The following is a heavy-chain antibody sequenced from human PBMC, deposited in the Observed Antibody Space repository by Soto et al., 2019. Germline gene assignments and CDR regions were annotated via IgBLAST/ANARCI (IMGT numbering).Heavy chain of an antibody. V-gene: IGHV3-30*18. D-gene: IGHD6-19*01. J-gene: IGHJ4*02. Sequence: VQLVESGGGVVQPGRSLRLSCAASGFTFSDYAMHWVRQAPGKGLEWVAVVSHDGRNTHYADSVKGRFTISRDSSKKTVSLEITRLRAADTAVYCCAKGGRQWLVTSDFNYWGQGALVTVSS. CDR3: AKGGRQWLVTSDFNY. CDR1: GFTFSDYA. CDR2: VSHDGRNT.